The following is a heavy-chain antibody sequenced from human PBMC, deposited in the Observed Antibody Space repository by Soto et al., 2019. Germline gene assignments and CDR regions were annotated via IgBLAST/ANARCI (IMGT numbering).Heavy chain of an antibody. CDR2: MNPNSGNT. CDR3: ARDYSNIRPKAMQYYYSYVNG. Sequence: ASVKVSCKASGYTFTSYDINWVRQATGQGLEWMGWMNPNSGNTGYAQKFQGRVTMTRNTSISTAYMELSSLRSEDTAVYYCARDYSNIRPKAMQYYYSYVNGWGKGSKVTVSS. D-gene: IGHD4-4*01. V-gene: IGHV1-8*01. CDR1: GYTFTSYD. J-gene: IGHJ6*03.